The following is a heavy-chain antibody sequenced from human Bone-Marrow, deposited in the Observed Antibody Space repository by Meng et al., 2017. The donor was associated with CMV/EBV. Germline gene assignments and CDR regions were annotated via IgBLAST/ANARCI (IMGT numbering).Heavy chain of an antibody. CDR3: AKMVTGTTGGGDY. CDR1: GFTFSSYS. D-gene: IGHD1-20*01. V-gene: IGHV3-30*18. Sequence: GESLKISCAASGFTFSSYSMNWVRQAPGKGLEWVAFISYDGSNKYYADSVKGRFTISRDNSKNTLYLQMNSMRAEDTAVYYCAKMVTGTTGGGDYWGQGTLVTVSS. J-gene: IGHJ4*02. CDR2: ISYDGSNK.